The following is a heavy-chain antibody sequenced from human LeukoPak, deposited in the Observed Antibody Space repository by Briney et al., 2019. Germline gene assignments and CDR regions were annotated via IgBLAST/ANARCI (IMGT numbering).Heavy chain of an antibody. V-gene: IGHV4-39*07. Sequence: SETLSLTCTVSGGSISSYYWGWIRQPPGKGLEWIGSIYYSGSTYYNPSLKSRVTISVDTSKNQFSLKLSSVTAADTAVYYCARPGIAVAANWFDPWGQGTLVTVSS. CDR3: ARPGIAVAANWFDP. CDR1: GGSISSYY. J-gene: IGHJ5*02. D-gene: IGHD6-19*01. CDR2: IYYSGST.